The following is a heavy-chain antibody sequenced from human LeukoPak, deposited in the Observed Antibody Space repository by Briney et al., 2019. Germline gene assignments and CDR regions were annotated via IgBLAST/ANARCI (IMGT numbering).Heavy chain of an antibody. CDR2: TYSTST. D-gene: IGHD5-24*01. CDR3: VRYKFHNYSDP. V-gene: IGHV4-61*01. J-gene: IGHJ5*02. CDR1: GDSVSSSPYY. Sequence: KPSETLSLTCTVSGDSVSSSPYYWGWIRQPPGRGLEWIGNTYSTSTLYNASLRSRVAITEDASKNQFSLRLSSATAADTAIYYCVRYKFHNYSDPWGQGTLVTVSS.